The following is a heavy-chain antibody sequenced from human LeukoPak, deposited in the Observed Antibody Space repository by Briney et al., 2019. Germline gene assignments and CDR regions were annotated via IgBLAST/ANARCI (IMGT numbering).Heavy chain of an antibody. CDR2: INPSGGST. CDR3: ATGDPYDILIGYYFFY. CDR1: GYTFTSYY. V-gene: IGHV1-46*01. J-gene: IGHJ4*02. Sequence: ASVKVSCKASGYTFTSYYMHWVRQAPGQGLEWMGIINPSGGSTSYAQKFQGRVTMTRDTSTSTVYMELSSLRSEDTAVYYCATGDPYDILIGYYFFYWGQGTLVTVSS. D-gene: IGHD3-9*01.